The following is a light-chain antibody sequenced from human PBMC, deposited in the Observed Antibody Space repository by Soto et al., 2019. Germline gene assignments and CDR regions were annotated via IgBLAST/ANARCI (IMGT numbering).Light chain of an antibody. CDR2: DAI. V-gene: IGLV2-23*01. CDR1: SSDIGTYHF. J-gene: IGLJ1*01. Sequence: SVRTQPASVSGSPVQSITISCTGTSSDIGTYHFVSWYQHHPGKAPIFIIYDAIKRHSGVSNRFAGSKSGNTASLTISGLQAEDDAYYYCCSHAGLSSDYYVFGSGTKLTVL. CDR3: CSHAGLSSDYYV.